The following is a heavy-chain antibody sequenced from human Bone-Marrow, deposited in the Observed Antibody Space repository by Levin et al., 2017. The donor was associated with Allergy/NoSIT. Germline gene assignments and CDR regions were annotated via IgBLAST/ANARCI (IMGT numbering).Heavy chain of an antibody. J-gene: IGHJ4*02. Sequence: LSLTCAASGFTFSDPYMDWVRQAPGKGLEWLGRIRNKANSYTTEYAASVRGRFTISRDDSKNSLYLQMNSLKTEDTAVYYCARSPLNTTPFDYWGQGTLVTVSS. CDR2: IRNKANSYTT. CDR3: ARSPLNTTPFDY. V-gene: IGHV3-72*01. D-gene: IGHD1-1*01. CDR1: GFTFSDPY.